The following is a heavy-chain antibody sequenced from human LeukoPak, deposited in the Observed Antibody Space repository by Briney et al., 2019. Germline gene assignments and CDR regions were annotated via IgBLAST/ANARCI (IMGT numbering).Heavy chain of an antibody. CDR2: IYYSGST. J-gene: IGHJ4*02. D-gene: IGHD2-2*02. Sequence: PSETLSLTCTVSGDSIRSSSYYWDWIRQPPGKGLEWIGYIYYSGSTNYNPSLKSRVTISVDTSKNQFSLKLSSVTAADTAVYYCARLVPAAIWGSNYFDYWGQGTLVTVSS. V-gene: IGHV4-61*05. CDR1: GDSIRSSSYY. CDR3: ARLVPAAIWGSNYFDY.